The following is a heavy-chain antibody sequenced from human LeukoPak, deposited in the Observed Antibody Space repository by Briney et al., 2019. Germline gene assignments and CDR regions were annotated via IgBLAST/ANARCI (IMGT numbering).Heavy chain of an antibody. J-gene: IGHJ4*02. D-gene: IGHD3-9*01. CDR3: ARQIKAYYDILTGYPTYYFDY. CDR1: SGSIISNNDY. Sequence: PSETLSLTCTVSSGSIISNNDYWGWIRQPPGKGLEWIATIHYSGSTYYNPSLKSRVTISVDTSQNQFSLRLSSLTAADTAVYYCARQIKAYYDILTGYPTYYFDYWGQGTLVTVSS. CDR2: IHYSGST. V-gene: IGHV4-39*01.